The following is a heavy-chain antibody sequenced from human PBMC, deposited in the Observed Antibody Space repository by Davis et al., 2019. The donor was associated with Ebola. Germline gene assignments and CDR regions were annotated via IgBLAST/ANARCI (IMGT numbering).Heavy chain of an antibody. CDR3: ARVGTRDGFDI. D-gene: IGHD1-26*01. V-gene: IGHV1-69*13. CDR2: IIPIFGTA. Sequence: AASVMISCKASGGTFSSYDINWVRQAPGQGLEWMGGIIPIFGTANHAQKFQGRVTITADESTSTAYMELSSMRSEDTAVYYCARVGTRDGFDIWGQGTMVTVSS. CDR1: GGTFSSYD. J-gene: IGHJ3*02.